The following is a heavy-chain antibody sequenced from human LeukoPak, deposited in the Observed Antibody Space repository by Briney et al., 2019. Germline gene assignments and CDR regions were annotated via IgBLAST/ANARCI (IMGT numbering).Heavy chain of an antibody. CDR3: AKDHVIMVRGGYFSMDV. CDR1: GFSFSSYD. V-gene: IGHV3-30*06. D-gene: IGHD3-10*01. CDR2: ITYDGSGK. Sequence: GGSLRLSCAASGFSFSSYDMHWVRQAPGKGLEWVAVITYDGSGKWYADAVKGRFTISRDNSKNTLYLQMNSLRTEDTAVYYCAKDHVIMVRGGYFSMDVWGQGTTVIVSS. J-gene: IGHJ6*02.